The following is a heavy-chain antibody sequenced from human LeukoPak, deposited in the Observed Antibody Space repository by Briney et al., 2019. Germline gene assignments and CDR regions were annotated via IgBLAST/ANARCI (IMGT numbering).Heavy chain of an antibody. CDR1: GGSFSGYY. D-gene: IGHD6-13*01. CDR2: INHSGST. J-gene: IGHJ4*02. V-gene: IGHV4-34*01. CDR3: VRGNSSSCPDY. Sequence: SETLSLTCAVYGGSFSGYYWSWIRQPPGKGLEWIGEINHSGSTNYNPSLKSRVTISVDTSKNQFSLKLSSVTAADTAVYYCVRGNSSSCPDYWGQGTLVTVSS.